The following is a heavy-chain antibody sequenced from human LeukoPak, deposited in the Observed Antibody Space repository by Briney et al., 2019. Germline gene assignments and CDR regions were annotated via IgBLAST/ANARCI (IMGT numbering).Heavy chain of an antibody. J-gene: IGHJ3*02. V-gene: IGHV4-59*01. D-gene: IGHD5-24*01. CDR2: IYHSGST. CDR3: ARVGGMTTINNAAFDI. Sequence: SETLSLTCTVSGGSISSYYWSWIRQPPGKGLEWIGYIYHSGSTNYNPSLKSRVTISLDTSKNQFSLKLTSVTAADTAIYYCARVGGMTTINNAAFDIWGQGTMVTVPS. CDR1: GGSISSYY.